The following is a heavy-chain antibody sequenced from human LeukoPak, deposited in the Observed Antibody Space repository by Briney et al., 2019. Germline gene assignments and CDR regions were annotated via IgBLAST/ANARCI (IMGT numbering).Heavy chain of an antibody. Sequence: GGSLRLSCAASGFTFRSYEMNWVRQAPGKGLEWVSYISGGGTTTYYADSVKARFTISRDNAKNSLYLQMNSLRAEDTAVYYCARDRSTVAAWVDYWGQGTLVTVSS. CDR2: ISGGGTTT. D-gene: IGHD4-23*01. J-gene: IGHJ4*02. V-gene: IGHV3-48*03. CDR1: GFTFRSYE. CDR3: ARDRSTVAAWVDY.